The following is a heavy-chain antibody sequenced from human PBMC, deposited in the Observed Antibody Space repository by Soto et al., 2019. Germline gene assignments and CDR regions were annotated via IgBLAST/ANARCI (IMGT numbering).Heavy chain of an antibody. CDR2: TYYWSKWYI. CDR1: GDSVSSNSAV. V-gene: IGHV6-1*01. D-gene: IGHD6-13*01. J-gene: IGHJ4*02. Sequence: SQTLSLTCAISGDSVSSNSAVWNWIRQSPSRGLEWLGRTYYWSKWYIDYAASVKSRLIINPDTSKNEFSLQLNSVTPEDTAVYFCARGGKIAAAGIDYWGQGILVTVSS. CDR3: ARGGKIAAAGIDY.